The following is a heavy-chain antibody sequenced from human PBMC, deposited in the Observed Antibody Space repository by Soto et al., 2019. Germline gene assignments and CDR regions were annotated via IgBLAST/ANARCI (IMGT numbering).Heavy chain of an antibody. V-gene: IGHV3-7*05. CDR2: IKEDGSEK. Sequence: EVQLVESGGGLVQPGGSLRLSCAASEFTFSSYWMNWVRQAPGQGLEWVANIKEDGSEKYYVASVKSRFTISRDNAKNSLYLQMNSLRGEDTAVYYCARDLGAPGRGSAVGYYYHYGMDVCGQGTTVTVSS. D-gene: IGHD2-2*01. CDR1: EFTFSSYW. CDR3: ARDLGAPGRGSAVGYYYHYGMDV. J-gene: IGHJ6*02.